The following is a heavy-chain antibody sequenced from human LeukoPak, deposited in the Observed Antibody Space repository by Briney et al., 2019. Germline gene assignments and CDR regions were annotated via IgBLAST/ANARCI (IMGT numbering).Heavy chain of an antibody. CDR2: INPDGSEK. J-gene: IGHJ3*02. V-gene: IGHV3-7*01. Sequence: GESLRLSCAASGFRFGSDWMSWARQAPGKGLEWVANINPDGSEKYYVDSVKGRFTISRDNGKNSLYLQLNSLRAEDTAVYYCARYYDTTVGDAFDIWGQGTMVTVSS. D-gene: IGHD3-16*01. CDR3: ARYYDTTVGDAFDI. CDR1: GFRFGSDW.